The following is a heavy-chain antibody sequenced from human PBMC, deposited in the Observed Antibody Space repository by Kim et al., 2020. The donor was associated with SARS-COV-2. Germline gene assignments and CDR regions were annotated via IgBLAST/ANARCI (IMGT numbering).Heavy chain of an antibody. Sequence: GGSLRLSCAASGLTFRNYGMHWVRQAPGKGLEWVADISYDGTIQYYGDSVEGRFTISRDNSKNTLYLQMNSLRLEDTAVYYCAKGPIAVVSGRKMWLDPWGQGTLVTVYS. CDR3: AKGPIAVVSGRKMWLDP. V-gene: IGHV3-30*18. J-gene: IGHJ5*02. D-gene: IGHD2-2*01. CDR2: ISYDGTIQ. CDR1: GLTFRNYG.